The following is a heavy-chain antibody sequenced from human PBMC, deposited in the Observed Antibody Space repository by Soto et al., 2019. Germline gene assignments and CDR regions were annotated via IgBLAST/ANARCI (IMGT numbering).Heavy chain of an antibody. J-gene: IGHJ2*01. CDR1: GFTFDAYA. V-gene: IGHV3-9*01. CDR3: ARTGSVWAGYFDL. CDR2: IRWTSGSI. D-gene: IGHD6-19*01. Sequence: EVQLVESGGGLVQPGRSLRLSCAASGFTFDAYAMHWVRQAPGKGLEWVSGIRWTSGSIGYADSVKGRFTISRDNANNSLYLQMNSLRAEDTALYYCARTGSVWAGYFDLWVRGTLVTVSS.